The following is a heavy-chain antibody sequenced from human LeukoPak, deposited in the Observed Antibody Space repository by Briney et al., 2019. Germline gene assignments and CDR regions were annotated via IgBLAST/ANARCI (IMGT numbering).Heavy chain of an antibody. D-gene: IGHD6-13*01. CDR2: INAGNGNT. V-gene: IGHV1-3*01. J-gene: IGHJ4*02. CDR3: ARSEAAAGNFGYFDY. CDR1: GYTFTSYA. Sequence: GASVKVSCRASGYTFTSYAMHWVRQAPGQRLEWMGWINAGNGNTKYSQKFQGRVTITRDTSASTAYMELCSLRSEDTAVYYCARSEAAAGNFGYFDYWGQGTLVTVSS.